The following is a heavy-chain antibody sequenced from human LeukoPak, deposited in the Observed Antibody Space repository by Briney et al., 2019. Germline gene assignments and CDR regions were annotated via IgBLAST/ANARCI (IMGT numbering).Heavy chain of an antibody. D-gene: IGHD6-19*01. CDR3: ARVGAVAGTAQDY. V-gene: IGHV4-34*01. CDR1: GGSFSGYY. J-gene: IGHJ4*02. Sequence: SETLSLTCAVYGGSFSGYYWSWIRQPPGKGLEWIGEINHSGSTNYKSSLKSRVTISLDTSKKQFSLKLNSVTVADTAVYYCARVGAVAGTAQDYWGQGTLVTVSS. CDR2: INHSGST.